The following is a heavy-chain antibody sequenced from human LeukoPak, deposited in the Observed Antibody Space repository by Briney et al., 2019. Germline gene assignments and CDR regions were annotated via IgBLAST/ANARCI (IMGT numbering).Heavy chain of an antibody. CDR2: INPNSGGT. J-gene: IGHJ4*02. V-gene: IGHV1-2*02. CDR3: ARDHSSSCQLLDY. Sequence: ASVKVSCKASGFTFTGYYMHWVRQAPGQGLEWMGWINPNSGGTNYAQKFQGRVTMTRDTSITTAYMELTSLRSDDTAVYYCARDHSSSCQLLDYWGQGTLVTISS. CDR1: GFTFTGYY. D-gene: IGHD6-13*01.